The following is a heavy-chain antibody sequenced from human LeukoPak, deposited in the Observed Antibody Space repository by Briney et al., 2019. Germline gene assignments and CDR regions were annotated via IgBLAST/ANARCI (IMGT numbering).Heavy chain of an antibody. CDR3: ARVEMATISIDY. CDR1: GGSISSYY. V-gene: IGHV4-59*13. J-gene: IGHJ4*02. Sequence: SETLSLTCTVSGGSISSYYWSWIRMPPGKGLEWIGYIYYSGSTNYNPSLKSRVSISVDTSKNQFSLKLSSVTAADTAVYYCARVEMATISIDYWGQGTLVTVSS. D-gene: IGHD5-24*01. CDR2: IYYSGST.